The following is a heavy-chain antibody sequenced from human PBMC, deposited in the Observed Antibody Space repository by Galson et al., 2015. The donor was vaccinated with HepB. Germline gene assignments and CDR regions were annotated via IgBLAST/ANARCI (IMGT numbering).Heavy chain of an antibody. CDR1: GYTFTSYY. J-gene: IGHJ5*02. V-gene: IGHV1-46*01. CDR3: ARDLPRDDSSGYYYDGGPRWFDP. CDR2: INPSGGST. Sequence: SVKASCKASGYTFTSYYMHWVRQAPGQGLEWMGIINPSGGSTSYAQKFQGRVTMTRDTSTSTVYMELSSLRSEDTAVYYCARDLPRDDSSGYYYDGGPRWFDPWGQGTLVTVSS. D-gene: IGHD3-22*01.